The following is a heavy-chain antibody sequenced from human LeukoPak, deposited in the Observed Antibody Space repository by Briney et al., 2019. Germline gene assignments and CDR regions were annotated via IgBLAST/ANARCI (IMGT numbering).Heavy chain of an antibody. CDR3: TRVTGSRIFGGGMDV. D-gene: IGHD3-3*02. CDR1: GFTFSSSG. J-gene: IGHJ6*02. V-gene: IGHV3-33*01. Sequence: GGSLRLSYAASGFTFSSSGMHWVRQAPGKGLEWVALIWYDGSKRYYVDSVKGRFTISRDNSKNTLFLQMNSLRAEDTAVYYCTRVTGSRIFGGGMDVWGQGTTVTVSS. CDR2: IWYDGSKR.